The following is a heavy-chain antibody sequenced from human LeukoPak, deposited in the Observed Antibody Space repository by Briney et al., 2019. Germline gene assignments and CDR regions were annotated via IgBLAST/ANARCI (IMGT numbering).Heavy chain of an antibody. V-gene: IGHV4-34*01. CDR3: VRGHLNYYGSGSYYKGFDY. CDR2: INHSGST. Sequence: PSETLSLTCAVYGGSFRGYYWSWIRQPPGKGLEWIGEINHSGSTNYNPSLKSRVTISVDTSKNQFSLKLSSVTAADTAVYYCVRGHLNYYGSGSYYKGFDYWGQGTLVTVSS. CDR1: GGSFRGYY. D-gene: IGHD3-10*01. J-gene: IGHJ4*02.